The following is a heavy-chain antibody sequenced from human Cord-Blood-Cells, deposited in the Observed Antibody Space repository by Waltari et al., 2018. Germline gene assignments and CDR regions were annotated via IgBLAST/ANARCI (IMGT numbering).Heavy chain of an antibody. J-gene: IGHJ3*02. CDR2: FDPEDGET. D-gene: IGHD6-13*01. CDR1: GYTLTELS. CDR3: ATMGYSSSWYAFDI. Sequence: QVQLLQTGAALNKPRASVKVSCQVSGYTLTELSTHWGTKAPGKGLELMGGFDPEDGETIYAQKFLGRVTMTEDTSTDTAYMELSSLRSEDTAVYYCATMGYSSSWYAFDIWGQGTMVTVSS. V-gene: IGHV1-24*01.